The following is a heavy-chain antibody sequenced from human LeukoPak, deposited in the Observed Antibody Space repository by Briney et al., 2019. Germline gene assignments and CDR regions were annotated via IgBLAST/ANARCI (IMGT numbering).Heavy chain of an antibody. CDR1: GFTFDDYA. D-gene: IGHD3-22*01. Sequence: GGSLRLSCAASGFTFDDYAMHWVRQAPGKGLEWVSGISWNSGSIGYADSVKGRFTISRDNAKNSLYLQMTSLRAEDTALYYCAKDYYDNQNYFDYWGQGTLVTVSS. J-gene: IGHJ4*02. CDR2: ISWNSGSI. V-gene: IGHV3-9*01. CDR3: AKDYYDNQNYFDY.